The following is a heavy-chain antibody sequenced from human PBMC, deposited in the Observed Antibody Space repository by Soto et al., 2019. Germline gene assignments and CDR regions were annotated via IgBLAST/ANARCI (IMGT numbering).Heavy chain of an antibody. V-gene: IGHV4-39*01. Sequence: SETLSLTCTVSGGSVINSDYYWGWIRQSPGKGLEWIGSVYYMWRSYSKSSVKRRVTISVDTSKNQFSLNLNSVTSSDTDVYSCVRQRTSLLTQACFDYLG. J-gene: IGHJ4*01. CDR3: VRQRTSLLTQACFDY. CDR2: VYYMWRS. D-gene: IGHD2-8*01. CDR1: GGSVINSDYY.